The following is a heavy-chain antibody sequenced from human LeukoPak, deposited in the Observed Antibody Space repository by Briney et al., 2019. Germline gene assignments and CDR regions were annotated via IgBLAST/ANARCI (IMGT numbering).Heavy chain of an antibody. D-gene: IGHD5-24*01. Sequence: GGSLRLSCTASGFTFSSYWMHWVRQAPGKGLVWVSRINSDGGSTSYADSVKGRFTISRDNAKNTLYLQMNSLRAEDTAVYYCARRIQGMAPYYFDYWGQGTLVTVSS. CDR1: GFTFSSYW. V-gene: IGHV3-74*01. J-gene: IGHJ4*02. CDR3: ARRIQGMAPYYFDY. CDR2: INSDGGST.